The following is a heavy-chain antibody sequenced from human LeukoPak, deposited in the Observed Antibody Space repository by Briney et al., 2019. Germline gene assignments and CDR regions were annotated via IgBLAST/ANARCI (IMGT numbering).Heavy chain of an antibody. D-gene: IGHD6-19*01. J-gene: IGHJ4*02. CDR2: IFYTGNS. Sequence: SETLSLTCSVSGGSISNYHWVWIRQPPGKGLEWIGWIFYTGNSNYNPSLKSRVTISVDTSKNQVSLNLSSVTAADTALYYCARLSHSSGWSYFDYWGLGILVTVSS. CDR1: GGSISNYH. V-gene: IGHV4-59*08. CDR3: ARLSHSSGWSYFDY.